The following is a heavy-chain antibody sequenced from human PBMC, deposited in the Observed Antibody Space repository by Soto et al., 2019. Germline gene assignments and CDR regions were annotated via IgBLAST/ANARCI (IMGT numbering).Heavy chain of an antibody. CDR2: ISSSSSYI. J-gene: IGHJ4*02. CDR1: GFTFSSYS. CDR3: ARVSRTKARTEISFDY. Sequence: EVQLVESGGGLVKPGGSLRLSCAASGFTFSSYSMNWVRQAPGKGLEWVSSISSSSSYIYYADSVKGRFTISRDNAKNSLYLQMNSLRDENTAVYYCARVSRTKARTEISFDYWCQGTLVTGSS. V-gene: IGHV3-21*01. D-gene: IGHD3-16*01.